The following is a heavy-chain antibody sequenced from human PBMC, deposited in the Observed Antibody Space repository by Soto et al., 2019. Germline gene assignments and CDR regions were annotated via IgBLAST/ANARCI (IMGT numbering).Heavy chain of an antibody. CDR2: ISSSSSYI. CDR1: GFTFSSYS. J-gene: IGHJ4*02. V-gene: IGHV3-21*01. Sequence: GGSLRLSCAASGFTFSSYSMNWVRQAPGKGLEWVSSISSSSSYIYYADSVKGRFTISRDNAKNSLYLQMNSLRAEDTAVYYCERPNGGSGLFDYWGQGTLVTVSS. D-gene: IGHD2-15*01. CDR3: ERPNGGSGLFDY.